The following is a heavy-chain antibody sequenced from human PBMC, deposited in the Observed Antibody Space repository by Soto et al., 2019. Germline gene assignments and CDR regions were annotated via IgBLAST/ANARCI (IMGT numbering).Heavy chain of an antibody. D-gene: IGHD6-6*01. V-gene: IGHV1-18*01. Sequence: QVQLVQSGAEVKKPGASVTVSCKASGYTFTSYGISWVRQAPGQGLEWMGWISAYNGNTNYAQKLQGRVTMTTDTSTSTAYMELRSLRSDDTAVYYCARDVRNPYSSSYFVDYWGQGTLVTVSS. CDR3: ARDVRNPYSSSYFVDY. J-gene: IGHJ4*02. CDR2: ISAYNGNT. CDR1: GYTFTSYG.